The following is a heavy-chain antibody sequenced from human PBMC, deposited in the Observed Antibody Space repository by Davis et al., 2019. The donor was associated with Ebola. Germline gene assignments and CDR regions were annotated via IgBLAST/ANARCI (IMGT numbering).Heavy chain of an antibody. Sequence: AASVKVSCKASGYTFTSYYMHWVRQAPGQRLEWMGWINAGNGNTKYSQKFQGRVTITADKSTSTAYMELSSLRSEDTAVYYCAREGIAAAGFNWFDPWGQGTLVTVSS. J-gene: IGHJ5*02. CDR3: AREGIAAAGFNWFDP. D-gene: IGHD6-13*01. V-gene: IGHV1/OR15-3*02. CDR1: GYTFTSYY. CDR2: INAGNGNT.